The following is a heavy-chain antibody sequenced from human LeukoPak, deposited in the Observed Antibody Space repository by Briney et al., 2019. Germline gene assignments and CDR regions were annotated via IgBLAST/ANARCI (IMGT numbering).Heavy chain of an antibody. D-gene: IGHD3-22*01. CDR2: IYNTVDV. Sequence: SETLSITCTVSGGSIIGSYWTWIRQSPGEGLEWIGYIYNTVDVKYNPSLKSRVTISIDMSRNQFSLRLNSVTAADTAVYYRARSRYYDSSGYNPTYYFDFWGQGALVTVSS. V-gene: IGHV4-59*01. CDR1: GGSIIGSY. CDR3: ARSRYYDSSGYNPTYYFDF. J-gene: IGHJ4*02.